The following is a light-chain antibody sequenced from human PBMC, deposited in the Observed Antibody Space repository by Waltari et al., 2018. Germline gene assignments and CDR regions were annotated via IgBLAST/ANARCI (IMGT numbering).Light chain of an antibody. V-gene: IGKV1-17*01. CDR2: AAS. Sequence: DIQMTQSPSTLSVSVGDRVTLACRASQAVRSNLAWYQQKPGQAPRRLIYAASRLQSGVPSRFSGSGSGTQFTLTISSLQPEDFATYYCLQHNTWPLTFGRGTKVEI. CDR3: LQHNTWPLT. CDR1: QAVRSN. J-gene: IGKJ1*01.